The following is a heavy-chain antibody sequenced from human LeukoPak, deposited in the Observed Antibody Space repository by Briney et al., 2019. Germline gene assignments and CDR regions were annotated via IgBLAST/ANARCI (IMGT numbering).Heavy chain of an antibody. Sequence: GGSLRLSCAASGFTFSRYWMSWVRQTPGKGLEWVANIKQDGSEKYYVDSVKGRFTISRDNAKNSLYLQMNSLRVEDTAVYYCARGGANRFDYWGQGTLVTVSS. CDR3: ARGGANRFDY. D-gene: IGHD1-26*01. V-gene: IGHV3-7*05. CDR2: IKQDGSEK. J-gene: IGHJ4*02. CDR1: GFTFSRYW.